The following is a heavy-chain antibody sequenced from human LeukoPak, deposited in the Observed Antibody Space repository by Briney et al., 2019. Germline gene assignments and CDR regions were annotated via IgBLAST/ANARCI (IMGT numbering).Heavy chain of an antibody. Sequence: SEALSLTCAVYGGSFIGYYWSWIRQPPGKGLEWIGEINHSGSTYYNPSLKSRVTISVDTSKNQFSLKLSSVTAADTAVYYCARGHMVRGAFDIWGQGTMVTVSS. V-gene: IGHV4-34*01. D-gene: IGHD3-10*01. CDR1: GGSFIGYY. CDR3: ARGHMVRGAFDI. J-gene: IGHJ3*02. CDR2: INHSGST.